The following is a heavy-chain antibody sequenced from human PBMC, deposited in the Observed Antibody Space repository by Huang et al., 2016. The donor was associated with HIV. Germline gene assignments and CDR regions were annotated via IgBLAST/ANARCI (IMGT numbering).Heavy chain of an antibody. V-gene: IGHV3-74*01. CDR3: ASDPRIQSWLNFFDY. J-gene: IGHJ4*02. CDR2: IHSDGSST. Sequence: EVQLVESGGGLVQPGGSLRLSCAASGVSISSYWMHWVRQAPGKGVVWVSRIHSDGSSTSYADSVKGRFTISRATAKNTLYLQMNSLRAEYTAVYYCASDPRIQSWLNFFDYWGQGTLVSVSS. D-gene: IGHD3-22*01. CDR1: GVSISSYW.